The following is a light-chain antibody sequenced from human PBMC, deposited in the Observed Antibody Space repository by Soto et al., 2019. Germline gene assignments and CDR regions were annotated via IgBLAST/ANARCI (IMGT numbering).Light chain of an antibody. CDR3: QQDDSYSRE. CDR2: RAS. CDR1: QSISHW. Sequence: DIPMTQSPSTLSASVGDRVTITCRASQSISHWLAWYQQKPGKAPTLLIYRASNLEGGVPSRFSGSGSGTAFTLTISNLQPDDFATYYFQQDDSYSREFGQGTKVEIK. V-gene: IGKV1-5*03. J-gene: IGKJ1*01.